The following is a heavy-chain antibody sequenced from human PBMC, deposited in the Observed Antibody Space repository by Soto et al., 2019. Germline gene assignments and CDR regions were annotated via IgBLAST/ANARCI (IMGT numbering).Heavy chain of an antibody. Sequence: ASVKVSCKASGGTFSSYAISWVRQAPGQGLEWMGGIIPIFGTANYAQKFQGRVTITADESTSTAYMELSSLRSEDTAMYYCASSGRGSSGYLDYWGQGTLVTVSS. CDR2: IIPIFGTA. CDR3: ASSGRGSSGYLDY. J-gene: IGHJ4*02. CDR1: GGTFSSYA. D-gene: IGHD3-22*01. V-gene: IGHV1-69*13.